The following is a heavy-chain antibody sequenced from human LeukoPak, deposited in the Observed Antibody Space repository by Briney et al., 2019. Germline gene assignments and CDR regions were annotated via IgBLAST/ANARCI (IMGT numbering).Heavy chain of an antibody. J-gene: IGHJ5*02. CDR3: ARIVGAVNWDP. V-gene: IGHV3-7*01. D-gene: IGHD1-26*01. Sequence: GGSLRLSCAASGFTFSDYYMSWVRQAPGKGLEWVANIKQDGSEKYYVDSVKGRFTISRDNAKNSLYLQMNSLRAEDTAVYYCARIVGAVNWDPWGQGTLVTVSS. CDR2: IKQDGSEK. CDR1: GFTFSDYY.